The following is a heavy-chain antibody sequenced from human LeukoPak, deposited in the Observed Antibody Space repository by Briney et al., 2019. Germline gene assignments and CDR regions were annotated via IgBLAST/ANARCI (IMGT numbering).Heavy chain of an antibody. CDR3: AKAHGGSYHSGID. CDR2: ISGSGGST. V-gene: IGHV3-23*01. Sequence: GGSLRLSCAASGFTFTSYAMNWVRQTPGKGLEWVSGISGSGGSTYYADSVKGRFSISRDNSKNTLYLQLNSLRVEDTAEYYCAKAHGGSYHSGIDWGQGTLVIVSS. D-gene: IGHD1-26*01. J-gene: IGHJ4*02. CDR1: GFTFTSYA.